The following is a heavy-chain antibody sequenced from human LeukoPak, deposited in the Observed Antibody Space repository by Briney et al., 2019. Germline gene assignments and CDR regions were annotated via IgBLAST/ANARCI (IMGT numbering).Heavy chain of an antibody. D-gene: IGHD6-19*01. Sequence: SETLSLTCAVYGGSFSGYYWSWIRQPPGKGLDWIGEINHSGSTNYNPSLKSRVTISVDPSKNQFSLELSSVTAADTAVYYCARRREGGPGLGSGWFYNWFDPWGPGALVTVSS. CDR2: INHSGST. V-gene: IGHV4-34*01. CDR1: GGSFSGYY. J-gene: IGHJ5*02. CDR3: ARRREGGPGLGSGWFYNWFDP.